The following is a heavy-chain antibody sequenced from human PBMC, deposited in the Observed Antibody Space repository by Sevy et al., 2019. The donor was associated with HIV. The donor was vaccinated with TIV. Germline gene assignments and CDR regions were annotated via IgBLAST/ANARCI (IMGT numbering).Heavy chain of an antibody. Sequence: GGSLRLSCAASGFTFSSYAMHWVRQAPGKGLEWVAVISYDGSNKYYADSVKGRFTISRDNSKNTLYLQMNSLRAEDTAVYYGARDSNYYDSSGYYRGAAFDIWGQGTMVTVSS. CDR2: ISYDGSNK. V-gene: IGHV3-30-3*01. CDR3: ARDSNYYDSSGYYRGAAFDI. CDR1: GFTFSSYA. D-gene: IGHD3-22*01. J-gene: IGHJ3*02.